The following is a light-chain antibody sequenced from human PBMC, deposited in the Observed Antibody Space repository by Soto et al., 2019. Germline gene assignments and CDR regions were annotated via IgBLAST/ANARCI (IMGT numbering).Light chain of an antibody. CDR1: SSDVGGYNY. Sequence: QSALTQPASFSGSPGESLTISCTGTSSDVGGYNYVSWYQLHPGKAPKLIIYEVSHRPSGASNHFSGYKSGNTASLTISGLQAEDEADYYCSSYTSTSTPCVFGTGTKVTAL. V-gene: IGLV2-14*01. CDR2: EVS. CDR3: SSYTSTSTPCV. J-gene: IGLJ1*01.